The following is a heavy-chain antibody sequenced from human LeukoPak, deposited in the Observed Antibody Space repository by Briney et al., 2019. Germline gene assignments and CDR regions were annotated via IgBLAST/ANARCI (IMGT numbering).Heavy chain of an antibody. Sequence: SETLSLTCAVYGGSFSGYYWSWIRQPPGKGLEWIGEINHSGSTNYNPSLKSRVTISVDTSKNQFSLKLSSVTAADTAVYYCARVPGYSYGFPTYYFDYWGQGTLVTVSS. CDR1: GGSFSGYY. V-gene: IGHV4-34*01. CDR2: INHSGST. D-gene: IGHD5-18*01. J-gene: IGHJ4*02. CDR3: ARVPGYSYGFPTYYFDY.